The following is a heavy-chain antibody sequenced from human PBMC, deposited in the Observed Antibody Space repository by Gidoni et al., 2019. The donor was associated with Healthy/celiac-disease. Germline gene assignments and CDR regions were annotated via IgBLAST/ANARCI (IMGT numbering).Heavy chain of an antibody. CDR2: IYHSGST. CDR1: GYSISSGYY. D-gene: IGHD1-7*01. V-gene: IGHV4-38-2*01. CDR3: ASQQTTHFDY. Sequence: QVQLQESGPGLVKPSETLSLTCAVSGYSISSGYYWGWIRQPPGKGLEWIGSIYHSGSTYYNPSLKSRVTISVDTSKNQFSLKLSSVTAADTAVYYCASQQTTHFDYWGQGTLVTVSS. J-gene: IGHJ4*02.